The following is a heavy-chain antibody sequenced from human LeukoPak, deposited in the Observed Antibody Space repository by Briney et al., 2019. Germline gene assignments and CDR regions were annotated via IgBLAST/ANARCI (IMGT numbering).Heavy chain of an antibody. V-gene: IGHV4-39*07. Sequence: PSETLSLTCTVSGGSISSSSYYWGWIRQPPGKGLEWIGSIYYSGSTYYNSSLKSRVTISVDTSKNQFSLKLSSVTAADTAVYYCARDRPTMTRAFDIWGQGTMVTVSS. J-gene: IGHJ3*02. D-gene: IGHD3-22*01. CDR3: ARDRPTMTRAFDI. CDR2: IYYSGST. CDR1: GGSISSSSYY.